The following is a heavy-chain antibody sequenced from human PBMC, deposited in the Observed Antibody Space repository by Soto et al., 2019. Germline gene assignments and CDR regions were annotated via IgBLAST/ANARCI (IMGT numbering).Heavy chain of an antibody. CDR3: ARVSAAQGYYSYYYGMDV. CDR2: IIPIFGTA. V-gene: IGHV1-69*12. J-gene: IGHJ6*02. CDR1: GGTFSSYA. Sequence: QVQLVQSGAEVKKPGSSVKVSCKASGGTFSSYAISWVRQAPGQGLEWMGGIIPIFGTANYAQKFQGRVTLVADESTSPADMELSSLRSEATAVYYCARVSAAQGYYSYYYGMDVWGQGTTVTVSS.